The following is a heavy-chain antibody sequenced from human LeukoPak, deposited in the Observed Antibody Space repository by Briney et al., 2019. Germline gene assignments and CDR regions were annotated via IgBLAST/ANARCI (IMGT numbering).Heavy chain of an antibody. Sequence: GGSLRLSCAASGFAFSNYNMNWVRQAPGKGLEWVSYISSSSHSTYYADSVKGRFTISRDNSKNTLYLQMNSLRAEDTAVYYCAKIIPPGYSSSWYFDYWGQGTLVTVSS. CDR2: ISSSSHST. D-gene: IGHD6-13*01. V-gene: IGHV3-23*01. CDR1: GFAFSNYN. J-gene: IGHJ4*02. CDR3: AKIIPPGYSSSWYFDY.